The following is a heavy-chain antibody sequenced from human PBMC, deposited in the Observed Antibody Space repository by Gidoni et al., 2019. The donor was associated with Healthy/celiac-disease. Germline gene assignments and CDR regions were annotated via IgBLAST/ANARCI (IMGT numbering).Heavy chain of an antibody. Sequence: QVQLQQWGAGLLKPSEPLPLTCAVYGGSFSGYYWSWIRQPPGKGLEWIGEIHHSGSTNYNPSLKSRVTISVDTSKNQFSLKLSSVTAADTAVYYCARGGYCSGGSCYSFDYWGQGTLVTVSS. D-gene: IGHD2-15*01. J-gene: IGHJ4*02. V-gene: IGHV4-34*01. CDR1: GGSFSGYY. CDR3: ARGGYCSGGSCYSFDY. CDR2: IHHSGST.